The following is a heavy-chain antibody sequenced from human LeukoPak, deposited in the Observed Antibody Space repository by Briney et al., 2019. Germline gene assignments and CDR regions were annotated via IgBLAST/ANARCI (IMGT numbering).Heavy chain of an antibody. CDR2: VFHTGQH. CDR1: GESMTPYY. D-gene: IGHD2-15*01. V-gene: IGHV4-4*07. Sequence: SETLSLTCSVSGESMTPYYWTWIRQSAGKGLEWLGRVFHTGQHNYNPSHKSRLSMSLDASRNLVSLTLTSVTAADTAIYYCARVSGYCSGGRCYGGQWFDPWGQGTLVIVSS. J-gene: IGHJ5*02. CDR3: ARVSGYCSGGRCYGGQWFDP.